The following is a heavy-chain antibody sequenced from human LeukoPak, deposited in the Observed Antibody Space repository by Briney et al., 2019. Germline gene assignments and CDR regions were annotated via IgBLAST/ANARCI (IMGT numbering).Heavy chain of an antibody. CDR1: GGSISSSSYY. D-gene: IGHD3-22*01. V-gene: IGHV4-39*07. CDR2: IYYSGST. Sequence: PSETLSLTCTVSGGSISSSSYYWGWIRQPPGKGLEWIGSIYYSGSTYYNPSLKSRVTISVDTSKNQFSLNLSSVTAADTAVYYCSNTDSSGYYLDYWGQGTLVTVSS. CDR3: SNTDSSGYYLDY. J-gene: IGHJ4*02.